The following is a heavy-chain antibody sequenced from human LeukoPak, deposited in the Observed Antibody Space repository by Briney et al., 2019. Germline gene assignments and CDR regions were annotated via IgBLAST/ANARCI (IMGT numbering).Heavy chain of an antibody. CDR2: ISYDGSNK. J-gene: IGHJ4*02. V-gene: IGHV3-30*04. Sequence: GGSLRLSCAASGFTFSSYAMHWVRQAPGKGLEWVAVISYDGSNKYYADSVKGRFTISRDNSKNTLYLQMNSLRAEDTAVYYCARDPINYDFWSGYRRPGFDYWGQGTLVTVSS. CDR3: ARDPINYDFWSGYRRPGFDY. D-gene: IGHD3-3*01. CDR1: GFTFSSYA.